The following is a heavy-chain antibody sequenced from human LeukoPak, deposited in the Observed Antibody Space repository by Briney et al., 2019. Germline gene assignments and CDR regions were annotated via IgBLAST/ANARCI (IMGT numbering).Heavy chain of an antibody. Sequence: SETLSLTCTVSGGSISSYYWSWIRQPAGKGLEWIGYIYYSGSTIYNPSLKSRVTISVDTSKNQFSLKLTSVTAADTAVYYCAMGKLSFYYFDYWGQGTLVTVSS. CDR2: IYYSGST. CDR3: AMGKLSFYYFDY. V-gene: IGHV4-59*01. CDR1: GGSISSYY. J-gene: IGHJ4*02. D-gene: IGHD3-16*02.